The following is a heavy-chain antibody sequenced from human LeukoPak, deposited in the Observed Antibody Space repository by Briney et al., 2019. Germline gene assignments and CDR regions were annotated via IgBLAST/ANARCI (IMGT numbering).Heavy chain of an antibody. J-gene: IGHJ3*02. CDR3: ARTLAVVTAQGLMGAFDI. CDR2: INPSGGST. Sequence: ASVKVSCKASGYTFTSYYMHWVRQAPGQGLEWMGIINPSGGSTSYAQKFQGRVTMTRDMSTSTVYMELSSLRSEDTAVYYCARTLAVVTAQGLMGAFDIWGQGTMVTVSS. D-gene: IGHD2-21*02. CDR1: GYTFTSYY. V-gene: IGHV1-46*01.